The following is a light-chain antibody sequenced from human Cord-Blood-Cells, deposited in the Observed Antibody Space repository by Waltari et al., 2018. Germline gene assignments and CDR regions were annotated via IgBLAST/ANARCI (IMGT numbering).Light chain of an antibody. CDR1: QSISSW. J-gene: IGKJ1*01. CDR2: DAS. V-gene: IGKV1-5*01. CDR3: QQYNSYRT. Sequence: DIQMTQSPSTLSASVGDNVTITCRASQSISSWLAWYQQKPGKAPKLLIYDASSLESGVPSRFSGSGSGTEFTLTISSLQPDDFATYYCQQYNSYRTFGQGTKVEIK.